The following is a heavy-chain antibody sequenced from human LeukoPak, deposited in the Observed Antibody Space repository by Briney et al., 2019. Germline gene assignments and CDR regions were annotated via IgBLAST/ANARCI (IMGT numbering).Heavy chain of an antibody. Sequence: PGGSLRLSCAASGFTFSNAWMSWVRQAPGKGLEWVGRIKSKTDGGTTDYAAPVKGRFTISSDDSKNTLYLQMNSLKTEDTAVYYCTTEQWLVRPPRFDPWGQGTLVTVSS. CDR2: IKSKTDGGTT. J-gene: IGHJ5*02. CDR1: GFTFSNAW. D-gene: IGHD6-19*01. V-gene: IGHV3-15*01. CDR3: TTEQWLVRPPRFDP.